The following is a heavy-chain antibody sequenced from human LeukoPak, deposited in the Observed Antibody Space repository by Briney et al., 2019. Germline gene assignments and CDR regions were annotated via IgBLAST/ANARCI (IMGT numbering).Heavy chain of an antibody. Sequence: GGSLRLSCAASGFTVSSNYMSWVRQAPGKGLEWVSVIYSGGSTYYADSVKGRFTISRDNSKNTLYLQMNSLRAEDTAVYYCAKGDNYFYYYMDVWGKGTTVTVSS. CDR3: AKGDNYFYYYMDV. CDR2: IYSGGST. D-gene: IGHD3-16*01. V-gene: IGHV3-66*01. CDR1: GFTVSSNY. J-gene: IGHJ6*03.